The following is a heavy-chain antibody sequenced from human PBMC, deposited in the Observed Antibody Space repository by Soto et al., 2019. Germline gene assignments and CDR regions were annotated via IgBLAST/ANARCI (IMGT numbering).Heavy chain of an antibody. CDR2: ISYDGSNK. V-gene: IGHV3-30-3*01. J-gene: IGHJ3*02. CDR3: AREAAAGTRAFDI. CDR1: GFTFSSYA. D-gene: IGHD6-13*01. Sequence: GGSLRLSCAAAGFTFSSYAMHWVRQAPGKGLEWVAVISYDGSNKYYADSVKGRFTISRDNSKNTLYLQMNSLRAEDTAVYYCAREAAAGTRAFDIWGQGTMVTVSS.